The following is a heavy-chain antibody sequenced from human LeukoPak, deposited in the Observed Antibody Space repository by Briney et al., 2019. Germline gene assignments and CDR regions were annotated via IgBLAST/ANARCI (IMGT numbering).Heavy chain of an antibody. CDR3: AKEGDYYGSGSHRDAFDI. J-gene: IGHJ3*02. CDR2: IRYVGINK. Sequence: GGSLRLSCAASGFNFRDYGMHWVRRTPGKGLEWVAFIRYVGINKYYADSVKGRFTISRDNSKNTLYLQMNSLRPEDTALYYCAKEGDYYGSGSHRDAFDIWGQGTMVTVSS. CDR1: GFNFRDYG. V-gene: IGHV3-30*02. D-gene: IGHD3-10*01.